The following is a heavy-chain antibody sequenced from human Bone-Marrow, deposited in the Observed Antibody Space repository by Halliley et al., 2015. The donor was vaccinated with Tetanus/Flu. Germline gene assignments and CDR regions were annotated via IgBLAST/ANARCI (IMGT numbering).Heavy chain of an antibody. J-gene: IGHJ3*01. Sequence: KGVEWVGVISSDGVEKYYLDSLKGRFTISRDNSRSTMYLQMDSLRTEDTALYYCLSSDNAFDVWGQGTMVTLSS. V-gene: IGHV3-30*04. D-gene: IGHD3-10*01. CDR3: LSSDNAFDV. CDR2: ISSDGVEK.